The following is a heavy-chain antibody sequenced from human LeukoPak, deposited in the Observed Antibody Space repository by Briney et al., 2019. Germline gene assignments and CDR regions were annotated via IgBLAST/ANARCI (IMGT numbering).Heavy chain of an antibody. CDR3: ARARWYSCDY. D-gene: IGHD5-24*01. J-gene: IGHJ4*02. CDR1: GFTFSGHW. CDR2: DGSGT. V-gene: IGHV3-74*01. Sequence: SGGTLRLSCAVSGFTFSGHWMFWVRQAPGKGLEWVSSDGSGTGYTDSVKGRFTVSRDNARNTLYLQMNSLRAEDTAVYYCARARWYSCDYWGQGTLVTVSS.